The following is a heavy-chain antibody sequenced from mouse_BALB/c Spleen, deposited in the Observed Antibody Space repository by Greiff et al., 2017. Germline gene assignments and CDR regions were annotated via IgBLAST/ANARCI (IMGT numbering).Heavy chain of an antibody. Sequence: VKLMESGPGLVAPSQSLSITCTVSGFSLTSYGVHWVRQPPGKGLEWLGVIWAGGSTNYNSALMSRLSISKDNSKSQVFLKMNSLQTDDTAMYYCARAPVVRRAMDYWGQGTSVTVSS. CDR2: IWAGGST. V-gene: IGHV2-9*02. CDR1: GFSLTSYG. J-gene: IGHJ4*01. CDR3: ARAPVVRRAMDY.